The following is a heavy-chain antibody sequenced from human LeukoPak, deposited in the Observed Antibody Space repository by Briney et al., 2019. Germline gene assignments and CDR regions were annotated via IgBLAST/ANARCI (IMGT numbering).Heavy chain of an antibody. V-gene: IGHV3-7*01. J-gene: IGHJ4*02. D-gene: IGHD3-22*01. CDR2: IKEDGSEK. Sequence: PGGSLRLSCAASGFTFSTYWMSWVCQAPGKGLEWVANIKEDGSEKYHGDSVKGRFTISRDNAKNSLYLQMNSLRAEDTAVYYCARDSSGYQWGQGTLVTVSP. CDR1: GFTFSTYW. CDR3: ARDSSGYQ.